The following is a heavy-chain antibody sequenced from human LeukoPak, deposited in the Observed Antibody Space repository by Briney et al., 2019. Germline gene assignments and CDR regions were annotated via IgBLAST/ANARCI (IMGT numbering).Heavy chain of an antibody. Sequence: ASVKVSCKASGYTFTSYYMHWVRQAPGQGLEWMGWINPNSGGTNYAQKFQGRVTMTRDTSISTAYMELSRLRSDDTAVYYCARDSRDGYYFDYWGQGTLVTVSS. CDR1: GYTFTSYY. CDR3: ARDSRDGYYFDY. CDR2: INPNSGGT. V-gene: IGHV1-2*02. D-gene: IGHD5-24*01. J-gene: IGHJ4*02.